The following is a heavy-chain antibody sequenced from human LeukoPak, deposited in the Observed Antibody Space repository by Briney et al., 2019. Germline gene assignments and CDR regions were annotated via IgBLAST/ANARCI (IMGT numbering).Heavy chain of an antibody. J-gene: IGHJ4*02. D-gene: IGHD3-16*01. CDR2: IRFDGNSK. Sequence: LVESGGGVVQPGGPLRLSCAASGFTFSSDAMHWVRQPPGKGLGWVAFIRFDGNSKYYAASVKGRFTISRDNSKNTLYLQMNSLRAEDTAVYYCARLGSHAFDYWGQGTLVTVSS. CDR3: ARLGSHAFDY. CDR1: GFTFSSDA. V-gene: IGHV3-30*02.